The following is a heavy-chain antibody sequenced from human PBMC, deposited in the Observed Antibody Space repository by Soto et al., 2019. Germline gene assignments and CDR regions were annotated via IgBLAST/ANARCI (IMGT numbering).Heavy chain of an antibody. CDR3: ATDLFAPEYYDILTGYQL. J-gene: IGHJ4*02. D-gene: IGHD3-9*01. CDR1: GYTLTELS. Sequence: VKVSCKVSGYTLTELSMHWVRQAPGKGLEWMGGFDPEDGETIYAQKFQGRVTMTEDTSTDTAYMEMSSLRSEDTAVYYCATDLFAPEYYDILTGYQLWGQGTLVTVSS. V-gene: IGHV1-24*01. CDR2: FDPEDGET.